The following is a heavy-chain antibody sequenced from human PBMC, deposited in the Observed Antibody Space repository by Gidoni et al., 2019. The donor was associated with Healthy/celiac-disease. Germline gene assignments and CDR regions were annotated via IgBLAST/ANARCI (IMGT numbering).Heavy chain of an antibody. CDR3: ARHAYYYDSSGSPNFGY. V-gene: IGHV4-39*01. Sequence: QLQLQESGPGLVKPSETLSLTCTVSGGPISSSSYYWGWIRQPPGKGLEWIGSIYYSGSTYYNPSLKSRVTISVDTSKNQFSLKLSSVTAADTAVYYCARHAYYYDSSGSPNFGYWGQGTLVTVSS. CDR1: GGPISSSSYY. CDR2: IYYSGST. D-gene: IGHD3-22*01. J-gene: IGHJ4*02.